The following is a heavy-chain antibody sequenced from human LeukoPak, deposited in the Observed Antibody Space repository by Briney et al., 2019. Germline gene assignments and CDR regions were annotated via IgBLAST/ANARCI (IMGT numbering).Heavy chain of an antibody. V-gene: IGHV1-69*06. J-gene: IGHJ6*03. CDR1: GGTFSSYA. CDR2: IIPIFGTA. Sequence: ASVKVSCKASGGTFSSYAISWVRQAPGQGLEWMGGIIPIFGTANYAQKFQGRVTITADKSTSTAYMELSSLRSEDTAVYYCARVGEQLDPIGYYYYYMDVWGKGTTVTVSS. CDR3: ARVGEQLDPIGYYYYYMDV. D-gene: IGHD6-13*01.